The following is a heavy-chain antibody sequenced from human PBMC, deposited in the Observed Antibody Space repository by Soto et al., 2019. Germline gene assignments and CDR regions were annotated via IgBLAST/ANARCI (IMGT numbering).Heavy chain of an antibody. CDR3: ARGRITIFGPDAFDI. J-gene: IGHJ3*02. V-gene: IGHV4-59*08. CDR2: IYYSGST. D-gene: IGHD3-3*01. Sequence: PSETLSLTCTVSGGSISSYYWSWIRQPPGKGLEWIGYIYYSGSTNYNPSLKSRVTISVDTSKNQFSLKLSSVTAADTAVYYCARGRITIFGPDAFDIWGRGTMVTVAS. CDR1: GGSISSYY.